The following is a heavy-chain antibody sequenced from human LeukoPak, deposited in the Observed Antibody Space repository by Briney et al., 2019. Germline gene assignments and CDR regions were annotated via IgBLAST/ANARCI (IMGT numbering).Heavy chain of an antibody. CDR1: GFPLCRYS. Sequence: GGSLSLSCAVSGFPLCRYSMIWVRGARGKGRVWVSSICSSSSSIYYGDSVKGRFTISRDNPKIYLFLAMNSLIAEGTAVYYCARGHQFLYSALKGNSFFDWWGQGTLVAVSS. CDR3: ARGHQFLYSALKGNSFFDW. V-gene: IGHV3-21*01. CDR2: ICSSSSSI. D-gene: IGHD2-2*02. J-gene: IGHJ4*02.